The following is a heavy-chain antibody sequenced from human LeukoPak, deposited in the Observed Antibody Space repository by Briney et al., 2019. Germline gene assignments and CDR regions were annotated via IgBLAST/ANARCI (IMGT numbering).Heavy chain of an antibody. CDR3: ARDNCSGGSCREDY. J-gene: IGHJ4*02. V-gene: IGHV4-4*07. CDR1: GGSISSYY. Sequence: KPSETLSLTCTVSGGSISSYYWSWIRQPAGKGLEWIGRIYTSGSTNYNPSLKSRVTMSVDTSKNQFSLKLSSVTAADTAVYYCARDNCSGGSCREDYWGQGTLVTVSS. CDR2: IYTSGST. D-gene: IGHD2-15*01.